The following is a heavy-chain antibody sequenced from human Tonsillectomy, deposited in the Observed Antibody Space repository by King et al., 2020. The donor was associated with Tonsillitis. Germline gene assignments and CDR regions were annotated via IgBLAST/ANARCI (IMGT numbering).Heavy chain of an antibody. CDR3: AKETAGELLGIFEY. V-gene: IGHV3-9*01. J-gene: IGHJ4*02. Sequence: VQLVESGGGLVQPGRSLRLSCAASGFTFDDYAMHWVRQAPGKGLEWVSGISWNSGSRGYADSVRGRFTISRDNAKNSLYLQVNSLRPEDTALYYCAKETAGELLGIFEYWGLGTLVTVSS. CDR2: ISWNSGSR. CDR1: GFTFDDYA. D-gene: IGHD3-10*01.